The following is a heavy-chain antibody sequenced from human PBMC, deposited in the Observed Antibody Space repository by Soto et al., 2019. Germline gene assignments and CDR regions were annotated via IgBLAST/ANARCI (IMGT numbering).Heavy chain of an antibody. CDR3: ARALIQLWPHYYYGMDV. CDR1: GGSISSGDYY. D-gene: IGHD5-18*01. V-gene: IGHV4-30-4*01. CDR2: IYYSGNT. J-gene: IGHJ6*02. Sequence: SETLSVTCTVSGGSISSGDYYWSWIRQPPGKGLEWIGYIYYSGNTYYNPSLKSRVTISVDTSKNQFSLKLSSVTAADTAVYYCARALIQLWPHYYYGMDVWGQVPTVTVSS.